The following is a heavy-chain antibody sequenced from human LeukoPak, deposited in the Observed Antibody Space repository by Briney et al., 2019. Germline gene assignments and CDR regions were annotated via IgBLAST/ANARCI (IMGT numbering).Heavy chain of an antibody. J-gene: IGHJ5*02. CDR2: IYHSGST. CDR1: GYSISSGYY. CDR3: ARWGGDCSSTSCYGGYNWFDP. D-gene: IGHD2-2*01. Sequence: PSETLSLTCAVSGYSISSGYYWGWIRQPPGKGLEWIGSIYHSGSTYYDPSLKSRVTISVDTSKNQFSLKPSSVTAADTAVYYCARWGGDCSSTSCYGGYNWFDPWGQGTLVTVSS. V-gene: IGHV4-38-2*01.